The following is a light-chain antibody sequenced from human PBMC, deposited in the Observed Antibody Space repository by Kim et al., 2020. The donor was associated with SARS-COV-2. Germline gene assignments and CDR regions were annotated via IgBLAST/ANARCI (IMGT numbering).Light chain of an antibody. J-gene: IGLJ3*02. CDR3: NSYAGSNNLL. CDR1: SIDVGAYNY. CDR2: EVS. V-gene: IGLV2-8*01. Sequence: GQSVTISCPGTSIDVGAYNYVSWYQQHPGKAPKLMIYEVSKRPSGVPDRFSGSKSGSTASLTVSGLQAEDEADYYCNSYAGSNNLLFGGGTQLTVL.